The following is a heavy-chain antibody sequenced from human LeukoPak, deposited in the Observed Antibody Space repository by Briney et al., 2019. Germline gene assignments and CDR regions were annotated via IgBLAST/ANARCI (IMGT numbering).Heavy chain of an antibody. J-gene: IGHJ4*02. CDR2: TSAYNGNT. CDR1: GYSYTSYG. Sequence: GASEKVSCKASGYSYTSYGISWVRQASGQWLEWMGWTSAYNGNTNYAQKLQGRVTMTTDTSTSTAYMELRSLRSDDTAVYYCARYGGSYSQAPDYWGQGTLVTVSS. D-gene: IGHD1-26*01. V-gene: IGHV1-18*01. CDR3: ARYGGSYSQAPDY.